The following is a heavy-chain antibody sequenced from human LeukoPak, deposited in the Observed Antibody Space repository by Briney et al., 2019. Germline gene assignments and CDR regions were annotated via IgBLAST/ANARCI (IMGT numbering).Heavy chain of an antibody. Sequence: SETLSLTCAVSGASITSNWWSWVRQSPGKGLEWIGNMYHSGSTYYNPSLKSRVTISVDTSKNQFSLKLSSVTAADTAFYYCARIRGGITPIDYWGQGTLVTVSS. J-gene: IGHJ4*02. CDR3: ARIRGGITPIDY. V-gene: IGHV4-4*02. D-gene: IGHD3-3*01. CDR2: MYHSGST. CDR1: GASITSNW.